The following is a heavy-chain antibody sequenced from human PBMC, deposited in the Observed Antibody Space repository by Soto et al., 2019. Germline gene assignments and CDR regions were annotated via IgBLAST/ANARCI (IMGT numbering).Heavy chain of an antibody. V-gene: IGHV6-1*01. Sequence: SQTLSLTCAISGDSVSSNSAAWNWIRQSPSRVLEWLGRTYYRSKWYNDYAVSVKSRITINPDTSKNQFSLQLSSVTPEDTAVYYCARERKYQLLSWYWFDPWGQGTLVTVSS. CDR3: ARERKYQLLSWYWFDP. D-gene: IGHD2-2*01. CDR2: TYYRSKWYN. J-gene: IGHJ5*02. CDR1: GDSVSSNSAA.